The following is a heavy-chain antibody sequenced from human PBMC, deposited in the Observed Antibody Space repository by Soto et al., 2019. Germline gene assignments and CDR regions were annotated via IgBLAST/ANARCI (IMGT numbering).Heavy chain of an antibody. J-gene: IGHJ4*02. CDR1: GGSISSSSYY. CDR3: ARHQLRFLEWCPFDY. Sequence: QLQLQESGPGLVKPSETLSLTCTVSGGSISSSSYYWGWIRQPPGKGLEWIGSIYYSGSTYYNPSLKSRVTISVDTSKNQFSLKLSSVTAADTAVYYCARHQLRFLEWCPFDYWGQGTLVSVSS. V-gene: IGHV4-39*01. D-gene: IGHD3-3*01. CDR2: IYYSGST.